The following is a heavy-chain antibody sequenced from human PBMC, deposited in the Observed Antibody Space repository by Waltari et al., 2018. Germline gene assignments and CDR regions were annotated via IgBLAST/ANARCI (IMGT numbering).Heavy chain of an antibody. CDR3: ARELTVTTTAEYFQH. V-gene: IGHV1-2*02. CDR2: INPKSGGT. J-gene: IGHJ1*01. Sequence: QVQLVQSGAEVKKPGAPVKVSCKASGNTFPDYYMHWVRQAPGQGLEWMGWINPKSGGTKYAEKFQGRVTMTRDTSISTAYMDLSRLRSDDTAVYYCARELTVTTTAEYFQHWGQGTLITVSS. D-gene: IGHD4-17*01. CDR1: GNTFPDYY.